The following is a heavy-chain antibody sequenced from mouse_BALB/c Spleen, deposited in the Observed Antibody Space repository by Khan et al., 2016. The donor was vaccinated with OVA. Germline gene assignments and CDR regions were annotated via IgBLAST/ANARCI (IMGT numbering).Heavy chain of an antibody. CDR2: ISPGSGDT. J-gene: IGHJ3*01. CDR1: GYTFTDYY. CDR3: ASRNYFGYTFAY. V-gene: IGHV1-77*01. D-gene: IGHD1-2*01. Sequence: QVQLQQPGAELARPGASVKLSCKAAGYTFTDYYINWVKQRTGQGLEWIGEISPGSGDTYYNEKFKGKATLTADKSSSTVYMQLSSLTAEASAVYSCASRNYFGYTFAYWGQGTLVTVSA.